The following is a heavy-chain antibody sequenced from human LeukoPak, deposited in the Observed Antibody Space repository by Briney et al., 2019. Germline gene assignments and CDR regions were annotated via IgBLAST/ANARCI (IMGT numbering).Heavy chain of an antibody. V-gene: IGHV1-18*01. J-gene: IGHJ4*02. CDR2: ISAYNGNT. D-gene: IGHD5-18*01. CDR1: GYTFTSYG. Sequence: ASVKVSCKASGYTFTSYGISWVRQAPGQGLEWMGWISAYNGNTNYAQKLQGRVTMTTDISTSTAYMELRSLRSDDTAVYYCARDKAAMARNNFDYWGQGTLVTVSS. CDR3: ARDKAAMARNNFDY.